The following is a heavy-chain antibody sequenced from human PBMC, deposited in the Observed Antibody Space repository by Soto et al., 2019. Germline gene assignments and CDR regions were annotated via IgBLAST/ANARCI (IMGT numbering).Heavy chain of an antibody. CDR2: IYYSGST. CDR1: GGSISSSSYY. V-gene: IGHV4-39*01. CDR3: ATSNYDILTGPHHDDYYYGMDV. D-gene: IGHD3-9*01. Sequence: ETLSLTCTVSGGSISSSSYYWGWIRQPPGKGLEWIGSIYYSGSTYYNPSLKSRVTISVDTSKNQFSLKLSSVTAADTAVYYCATSNYDILTGPHHDDYYYGMDVWGQGTTVS. J-gene: IGHJ6*02.